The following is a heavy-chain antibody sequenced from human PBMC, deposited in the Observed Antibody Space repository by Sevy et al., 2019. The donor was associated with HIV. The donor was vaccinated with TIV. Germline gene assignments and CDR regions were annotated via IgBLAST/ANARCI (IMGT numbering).Heavy chain of an antibody. CDR1: GDSVSSGSYH. V-gene: IGHV4-61*01. D-gene: IGHD1-1*01. CDR2: MYYYGNT. J-gene: IGHJ6*02. CDR3: ARRRTTLVAGHYYGLDV. Sequence: SETLSLTCTVSGDSVSSGSYHWSWIRQPPGKGLEWIGYMYYYGNTNLNPSLRSRVTVSVDTSGNQFSLKLSSVTAADTAVYYCARRRTTLVAGHYYGLDVWGQGTTVTVSS.